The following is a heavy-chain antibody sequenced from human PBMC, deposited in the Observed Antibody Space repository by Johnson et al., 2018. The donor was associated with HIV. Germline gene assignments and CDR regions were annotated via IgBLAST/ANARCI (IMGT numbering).Heavy chain of an antibody. D-gene: IGHD3-10*01. V-gene: IGHV3-66*01. J-gene: IGHJ3*02. CDR3: ARDRGGDDAFDI. CDR1: GFTVSSYY. Sequence: VQLVESGGGLVQPGGSLRLSCAASGFTVSSYYMSWVRQAPGKGLDWVSVIYSGGSTYYADSVKGRFTISRDNSKNTLYLQMNSLRAEDTAVYYCARDRGGDDAFDIWGQGTMVTVSS. CDR2: IYSGGST.